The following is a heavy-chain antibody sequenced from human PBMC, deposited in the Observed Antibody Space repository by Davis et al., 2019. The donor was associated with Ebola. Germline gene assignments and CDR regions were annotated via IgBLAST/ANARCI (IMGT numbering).Heavy chain of an antibody. D-gene: IGHD2-21*02. V-gene: IGHV3-64D*06. J-gene: IGHJ4*02. Sequence: PGGSLRLSCSASGFSFSTYVMHWVRQAPEKGLEYVSAISSYGDTTYYADSVKGRFTISRDNSKNTLYLQMSSLRAEDTAVYYCANWDGCGGGYCFTGWGAPVFDNWGQGTLVTVSS. CDR2: ISSYGDTT. CDR1: GFSFSTYV. CDR3: ANWDGCGGGYCFTGWGAPVFDN.